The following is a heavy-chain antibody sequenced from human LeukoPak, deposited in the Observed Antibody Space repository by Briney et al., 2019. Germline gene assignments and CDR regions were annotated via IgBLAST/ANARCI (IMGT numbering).Heavy chain of an antibody. CDR1: GLTFSSYG. V-gene: IGHV3-30*02. Sequence: AGSLRLSCAASGLTFSSYGMHWVRQAPGNGLEWVAFIRYDGSNKYYADSVKGRFTIFRDNSKNTLYLQMTSLRAEDTAVYYCAKAYFNCSGGSCYYPDAFDIWGQGTMVTVSS. CDR3: AKAYFNCSGGSCYYPDAFDI. J-gene: IGHJ3*02. D-gene: IGHD2-15*01. CDR2: IRYDGSNK.